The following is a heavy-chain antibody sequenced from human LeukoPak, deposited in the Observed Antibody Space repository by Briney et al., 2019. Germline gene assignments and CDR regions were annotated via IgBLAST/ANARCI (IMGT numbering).Heavy chain of an antibody. CDR2: ISAYNGNT. Sequence: ASVKVSCKASGYTFTSYGISWVRQAPGQGLEWMGWISAYNGNTNYAQKLQGRVTMTTDTSTSTAYMELSRLRSDDTAVYYCARYSSGWGAFDIWGQGTMVTVSS. CDR1: GYTFTSYG. CDR3: ARYSSGWGAFDI. J-gene: IGHJ3*02. V-gene: IGHV1-18*01. D-gene: IGHD6-19*01.